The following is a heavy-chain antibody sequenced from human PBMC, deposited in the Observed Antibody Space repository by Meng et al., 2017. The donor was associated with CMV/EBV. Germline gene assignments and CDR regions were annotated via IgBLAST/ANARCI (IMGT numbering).Heavy chain of an antibody. Sequence: ASVKVSCKASGYTFTSYDINWVRQATGQGLEWMGWMNPNSGNTGHAQKFQGRVTMTRNTSISTAYMELSSLRSEDTAVYYCATRGLSDCSSTSCYQIGDYWGQGTLVTVSS. CDR2: MNPNSGNT. CDR3: ATRGLSDCSSTSCYQIGDY. D-gene: IGHD2-2*01. CDR1: GYTFTSYD. J-gene: IGHJ4*02. V-gene: IGHV1-8*01.